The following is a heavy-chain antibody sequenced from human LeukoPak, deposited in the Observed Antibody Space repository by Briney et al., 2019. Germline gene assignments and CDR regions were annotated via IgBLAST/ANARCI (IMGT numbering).Heavy chain of an antibody. V-gene: IGHV3-33*01. CDR2: MWYDGSNK. D-gene: IGHD3-22*01. J-gene: IGHJ4*02. CDR1: GFTFSSYG. CDR3: ARPWVSYYDSSGYIAY. Sequence: GRSLRLSCAASGFTFSSYGMHWVRQAPGKGLEWVAVMWYDGSNKYYADSVKGRFTISRDNSKNTLYLQMNSLRAEDTAVYYCARPWVSYYDSSGYIAYWGQGTLVTVSS.